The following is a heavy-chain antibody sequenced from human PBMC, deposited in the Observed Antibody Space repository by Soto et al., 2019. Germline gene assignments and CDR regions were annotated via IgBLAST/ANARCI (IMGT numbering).Heavy chain of an antibody. CDR2: ISSSGDST. D-gene: IGHD3-3*01. CDR1: GFTFSSYA. CDR3: AKGRGSGYSDYYYYGMDV. Sequence: GGSLRLSCAASGFTFSSYAMSWVRQAPGKVLEWVSAISSSGDSTYYADSVKGRFTISRDNSKNTLYLQMNSLRAEDTAVYYCAKGRGSGYSDYYYYGMDVWGQGTTVTVSS. J-gene: IGHJ6*02. V-gene: IGHV3-23*01.